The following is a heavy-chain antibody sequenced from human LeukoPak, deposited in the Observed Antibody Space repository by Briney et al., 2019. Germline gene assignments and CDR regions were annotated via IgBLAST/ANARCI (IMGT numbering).Heavy chain of an antibody. V-gene: IGHV1-69*13. CDR3: AREGCSSTSCPFDP. Sequence: ASVKVSCKASGYTFTRFDFIWVRQAPGQGLEWMGGIIPIFGTANYAQKFQGRVTITADESTSTAYMELSSLRSEDTAVYYCAREGCSSTSCPFDPWGQGTLVTASS. J-gene: IGHJ5*02. CDR2: IIPIFGTA. D-gene: IGHD2-2*01. CDR1: GYTFTRFD.